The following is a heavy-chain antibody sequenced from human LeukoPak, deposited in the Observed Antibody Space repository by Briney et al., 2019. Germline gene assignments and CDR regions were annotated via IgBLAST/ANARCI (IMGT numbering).Heavy chain of an antibody. CDR1: GGSISSYY. D-gene: IGHD6-13*01. Sequence: PSETLSLTCTVSGGSISSYYWSWIRQPAGKGPEWIGRIYTSGSTNYNPSLRSRVTMSVDTSKNQFSLKLSSVTAADTAVYHCARDGSGYSSSWYFDYWGQGTLVTVSS. CDR2: IYTSGST. V-gene: IGHV4-4*07. J-gene: IGHJ4*02. CDR3: ARDGSGYSSSWYFDY.